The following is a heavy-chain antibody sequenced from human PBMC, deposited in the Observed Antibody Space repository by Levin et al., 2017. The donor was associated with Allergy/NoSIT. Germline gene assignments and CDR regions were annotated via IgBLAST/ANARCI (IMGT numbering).Heavy chain of an antibody. CDR3: AREWGPYYYYMDV. CDR1: GFTFSSYG. D-gene: IGHD1-26*01. CDR2: IWYDGSNK. Sequence: PGGSLRLSCAASGFTFSSYGMHWVRQAPGKGLEWVAVIWYDGSNKYYADSVKGRFTISRDNSKNTLYLQMNSLRAEDTAVYYCAREWGPYYYYMDVWGKGTTVTVSS. J-gene: IGHJ6*03. V-gene: IGHV3-33*01.